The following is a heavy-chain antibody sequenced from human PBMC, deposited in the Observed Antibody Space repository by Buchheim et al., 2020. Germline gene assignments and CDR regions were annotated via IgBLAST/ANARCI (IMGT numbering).Heavy chain of an antibody. CDR3: ARGAAAEGLFDY. J-gene: IGHJ4*02. D-gene: IGHD2-15*01. Sequence: EVQLVESGGGLVQPGGSLRLSCAASGFTFSSYSMNWVRQAPGKGLEWVSYISSSSSTIYYEDSVQGRFTISRDNAQNSLYLQMNSLRAEDTAVYYCARGAAAEGLFDYWGQGTL. V-gene: IGHV3-48*01. CDR2: ISSSSSTI. CDR1: GFTFSSYS.